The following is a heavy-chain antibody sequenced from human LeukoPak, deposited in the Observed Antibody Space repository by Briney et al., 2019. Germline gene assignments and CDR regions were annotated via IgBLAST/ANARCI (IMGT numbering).Heavy chain of an antibody. V-gene: IGHV3-49*03. CDR1: GFTFGDYA. CDR3: SRDSYGYQPEFGFAV. D-gene: IGHD5-24*01. CDR2: IAGKTHTGTT. J-gene: IGHJ6*02. Sequence: GGSLRLSCTAAGFTFGDYAISWFRQAPGKGLQWVGFIAGKTHTGTTEYAASVKGRFSISRDASKSVAYLEMNSLNTEDTAVYYCSRDSYGYQPEFGFAVWGPGTTVTVSS.